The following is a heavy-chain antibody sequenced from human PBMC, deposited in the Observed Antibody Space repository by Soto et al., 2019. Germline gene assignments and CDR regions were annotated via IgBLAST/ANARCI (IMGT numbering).Heavy chain of an antibody. J-gene: IGHJ6*03. V-gene: IGHV4-39*01. Sequence: SETLSLTCTVSGGSISSSSYYWGWIRQPPGKGLEWIGSIYYSGSTYYNPSLKSRVTISVDTSKNQFSLKLSSVTAADTAVYYCARLRWSSSSIYYYYMDVWGKGTTVTVSS. CDR3: ARLRWSSSSIYYYYMDV. D-gene: IGHD6-6*01. CDR2: IYYSGST. CDR1: GGSISSSSYY.